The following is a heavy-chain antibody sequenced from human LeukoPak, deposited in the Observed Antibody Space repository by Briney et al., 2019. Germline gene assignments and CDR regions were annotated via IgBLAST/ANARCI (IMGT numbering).Heavy chain of an antibody. V-gene: IGHV4-39*01. CDR2: IYYSGST. Sequence: PSETLSLTCTVSGGSISSSSYYWGWIRQPPGKGLEWIGSIYYSGSTYYNPSLKSRVTISVDTSKNQFSLKLSSVTAADTAVYYCARRHYYDSSAWFDPWGQGTLVTVSS. CDR3: ARRHYYDSSAWFDP. J-gene: IGHJ5*02. CDR1: GGSISSSSYY. D-gene: IGHD3-22*01.